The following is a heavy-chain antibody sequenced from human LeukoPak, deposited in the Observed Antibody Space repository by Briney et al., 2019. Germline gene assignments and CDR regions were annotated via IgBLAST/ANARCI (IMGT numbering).Heavy chain of an antibody. V-gene: IGHV3-23*01. Sequence: PGGSLRLSCVASGFTVSSYAMSWVRQAPGKGLEWVSGISITGGSTYYTDSVKGRFTISRDNSKNTLYLQMNSLRVEDTAVYYCATLSVAAGDWDDDFWGQGTLLTVSS. J-gene: IGHJ4*02. CDR1: GFTVSSYA. CDR2: ISITGGST. CDR3: ATLSVAAGDWDDDF. D-gene: IGHD6-13*01.